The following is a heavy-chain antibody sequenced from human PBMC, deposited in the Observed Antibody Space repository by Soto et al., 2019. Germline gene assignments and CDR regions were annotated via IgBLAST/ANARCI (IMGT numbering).Heavy chain of an antibody. CDR1: GDSVSSHSAA. CDR2: TYYRSKWYN. CDR3: AREITQWLVLGWFDP. Sequence: PSQTLSLTCAISGDSVSSHSAAWNWIRQSPSRGLEWLGRTYYRSKWYNDYAVSVKSRITINPDTSKNQFSLQLNSVTPEDTAVYYCAREITQWLVLGWFDPWGQGTLVTVSS. D-gene: IGHD6-19*01. J-gene: IGHJ5*02. V-gene: IGHV6-1*01.